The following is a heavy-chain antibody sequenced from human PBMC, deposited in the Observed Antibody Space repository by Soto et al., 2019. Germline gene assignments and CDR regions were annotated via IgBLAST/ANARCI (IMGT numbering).Heavy chain of an antibody. CDR1: GFTFTSSA. CDR2: IVVGSGNT. V-gene: IGHV1-58*01. Sequence: SVKVSCKASGFTFTSSAVQWVRQARGQRLEWIGWIVVGSGNTNYAQKFQERVTITRDMSTSTAYIELSSLRSEDTAVYYCAAVRPSGYYYFDYWGQGTLVTVSS. J-gene: IGHJ4*02. D-gene: IGHD3-22*01. CDR3: AAVRPSGYYYFDY.